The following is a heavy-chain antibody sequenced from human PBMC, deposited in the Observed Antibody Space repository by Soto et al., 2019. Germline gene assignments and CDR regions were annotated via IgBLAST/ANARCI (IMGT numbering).Heavy chain of an antibody. D-gene: IGHD2-2*01. J-gene: IGHJ5*02. CDR1: GGTFSSYT. Sequence: SVKVSCKASGGTFSSYTISWVRQAPGQGLEWMGRIIPILGIANYAQKFQGRVTITADKSTSTAYMELSSLRSEDTAVYYCARSYCSSTSCYYPWFDPWGQGTLVTVSS. V-gene: IGHV1-69*02. CDR2: IIPILGIA. CDR3: ARSYCSSTSCYYPWFDP.